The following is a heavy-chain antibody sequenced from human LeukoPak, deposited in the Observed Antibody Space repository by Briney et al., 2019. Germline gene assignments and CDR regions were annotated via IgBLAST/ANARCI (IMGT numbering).Heavy chain of an antibody. Sequence: GGSLRLSCAASGFTFSSYSMNWVRQAPGKGLEWVSYISSSSSTIYYPDSVGGRFTISRDNAKDSLYLQLNSLRAEDTAVYYCVRDKFSSSSNAWGQGTLVTVSS. J-gene: IGHJ5*02. CDR3: VRDKFSSSSNA. V-gene: IGHV3-48*01. D-gene: IGHD6-13*01. CDR1: GFTFSSYS. CDR2: ISSSSSTI.